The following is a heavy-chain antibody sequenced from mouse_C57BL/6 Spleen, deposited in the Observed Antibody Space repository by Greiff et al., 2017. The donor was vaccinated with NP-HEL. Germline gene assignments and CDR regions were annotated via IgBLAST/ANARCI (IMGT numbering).Heavy chain of an antibody. D-gene: IGHD5-2*01. CDR3: VREGGNIYFDY. J-gene: IGHJ2*01. V-gene: IGHV10-3*01. CDR1: GFTFNTYA. Sequence: DVMLVESGGGLVQPKGSLKLSCAASGFTFNTYAMHWVRQAPGKGLEWVARIRSKSSNYATYYADSVKNRFTIARDDSQSMLYLQMNNLKTEETAMYYCVREGGNIYFDYWGQGTTLTVSS. CDR2: IRSKSSNYAT.